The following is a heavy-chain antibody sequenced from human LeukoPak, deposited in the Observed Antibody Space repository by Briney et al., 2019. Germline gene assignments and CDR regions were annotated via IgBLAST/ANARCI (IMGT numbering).Heavy chain of an antibody. CDR1: GFTFSSYG. J-gene: IGHJ4*02. CDR3: AKSIRYSSSEIY. Sequence: GGTLRLSCAASGFTFSSYGMSWVRQAPGKGLEWVSVISGSGGSTYYADSVKGRFTISRDNSKNTLYLQMNSLRAEDTAVYYCAKSIRYSSSEIYWGQGTLVTVSS. CDR2: ISGSGGST. D-gene: IGHD6-13*01. V-gene: IGHV3-23*01.